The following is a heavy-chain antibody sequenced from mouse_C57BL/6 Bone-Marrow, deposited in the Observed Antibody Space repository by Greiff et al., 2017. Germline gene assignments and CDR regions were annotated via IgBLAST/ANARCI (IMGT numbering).Heavy chain of an antibody. CDR2: ISGGGGNT. CDR3: SRQVTTVLATKYFDV. V-gene: IGHV5-9*01. Sequence: VMLVESGGGLVKPGGSLKLSCAASGFTFSSYTMSWVRQTPEKRLQWVAAISGGGGNTYYPNRVKGRLTITRDNDKKILYLKMRSLRSEDTALYYCSRQVTTVLATKYFDVWGTGNTVTVSS. CDR1: GFTFSSYT. J-gene: IGHJ1*03. D-gene: IGHD1-1*01.